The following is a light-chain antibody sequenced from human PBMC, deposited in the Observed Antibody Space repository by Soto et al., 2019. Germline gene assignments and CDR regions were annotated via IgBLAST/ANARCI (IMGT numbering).Light chain of an antibody. J-gene: IGKJ5*01. CDR2: GAS. Sequence: EMLLARSPGTLSLSPGEGATLSFRASQSVSNNYLAWYQQKPGQAPRLLIYGASNRATGIPDRFSGSGSGTDFTLTISRLEPEDFAVYYCQQYGSSPITFGQGTRLEI. CDR3: QQYGSSPIT. CDR1: QSVSNNY. V-gene: IGKV3-20*01.